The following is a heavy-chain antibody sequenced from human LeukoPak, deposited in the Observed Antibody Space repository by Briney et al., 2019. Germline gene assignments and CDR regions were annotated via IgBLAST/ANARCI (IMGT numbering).Heavy chain of an antibody. Sequence: SETLSLTCAVYGGSFSGYYWSWIRQPPGKGLEWIGEINHSGSTNYNPSLKSRVTISVDTSKDQFSLKLSSVTAADTAVYYCARDLLGTADAFDIWGQGTMVTVSS. CDR1: GGSFSGYY. D-gene: IGHD1-1*01. CDR2: INHSGST. J-gene: IGHJ3*02. V-gene: IGHV4-34*01. CDR3: ARDLLGTADAFDI.